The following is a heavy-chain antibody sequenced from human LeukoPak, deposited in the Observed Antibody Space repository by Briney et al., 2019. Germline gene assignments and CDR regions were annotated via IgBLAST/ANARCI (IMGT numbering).Heavy chain of an antibody. CDR2: ISYDGSNK. J-gene: IGHJ4*02. D-gene: IGHD6-19*01. CDR3: AKDGSGWGIDY. V-gene: IGHV3-30-3*01. Sequence: GRSLRLSFAASGFTFTSYAMHWVRQAPGKGLGWVSFISYDGSNKYYADSVKGRFTISRDNSKNTLYLQMNSLRAEDTAVYYCAKDGSGWGIDYWGQGTLVTVSS. CDR1: GFTFTSYA.